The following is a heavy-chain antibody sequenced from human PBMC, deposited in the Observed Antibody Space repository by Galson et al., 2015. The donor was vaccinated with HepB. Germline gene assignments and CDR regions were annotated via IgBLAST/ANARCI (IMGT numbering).Heavy chain of an antibody. V-gene: IGHV4-30-2*01. Sequence: TLSLTCAVSGGSISSGGYSWSWIRQPPGKGLEWIGYIYHSGSTYYNPSLKSRVTISVDRSKNQFSLKLSSVTAADTAVYYCARCVVVVTANWFDPWGQGTLVTVSS. CDR3: ARCVVVVTANWFDP. CDR1: GGSISSGGYS. D-gene: IGHD2-21*02. J-gene: IGHJ5*02. CDR2: IYHSGST.